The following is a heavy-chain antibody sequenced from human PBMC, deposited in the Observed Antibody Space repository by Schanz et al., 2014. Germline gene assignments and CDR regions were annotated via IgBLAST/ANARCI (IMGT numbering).Heavy chain of an antibody. V-gene: IGHV1-69*02. Sequence: QVQLVQSGADVKKPGSSVRVSCKASGGTFSRLTFSWVRQAPGQGLEWMGRVIPILGVTHYAQKFQGRVTITADKSTTTAYMELNSLNSDDTAVYYCATLDYVDSVSWGQGTLVTVSS. CDR1: GGTFSRLT. J-gene: IGHJ5*02. CDR2: VIPILGVT. D-gene: IGHD4-17*01. CDR3: ATLDYVDSVS.